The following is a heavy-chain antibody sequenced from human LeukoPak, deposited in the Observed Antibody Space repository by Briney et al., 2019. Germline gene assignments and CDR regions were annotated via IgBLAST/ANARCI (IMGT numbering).Heavy chain of an antibody. J-gene: IGHJ6*03. D-gene: IGHD5-24*01. CDR2: IGHNGTT. CDR1: GGSFSDYN. Sequence: SETLSLTCAVYGGSFSDYNWTWIRQSPGKGLEWIGEIGHNGTTTYNPSLKSRVTISVDTSKNQFSLKLSSVTAADTAVYYCARDGSPGYYYYMDVWGKGTTVTVSS. CDR3: ARDGSPGYYYYMDV. V-gene: IGHV4-34*01.